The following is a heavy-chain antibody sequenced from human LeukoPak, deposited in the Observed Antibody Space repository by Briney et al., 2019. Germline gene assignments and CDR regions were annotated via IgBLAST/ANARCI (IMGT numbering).Heavy chain of an antibody. J-gene: IGHJ1*01. CDR2: INPSSGGT. V-gene: IGHV1-2*02. D-gene: IGHD6-13*01. Sequence: GASVKVSCKASGYTFTGYYMHWVRQAPGQRLEWMGWINPSSGGTKFAQEFQGRVAMTRDTSISTGYMELSRLRSDDTAVYYCARGEVSSWFDYFQHWGQGTLVTVSS. CDR3: ARGEVSSWFDYFQH. CDR1: GYTFTGYY.